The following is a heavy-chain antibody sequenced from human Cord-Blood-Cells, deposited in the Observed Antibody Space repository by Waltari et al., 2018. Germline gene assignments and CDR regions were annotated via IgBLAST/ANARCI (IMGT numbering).Heavy chain of an antibody. Sequence: QVQLQESGPGLVKPSETLSLTCAVSGYSISSGYYWGWIRQPPGKGLEWSGSIYHSGSTYYNPSLKSRVTISVDTSKNQFSLKLSSVTAADTAVYYCARALGWFDYWGQGTLVTVSS. D-gene: IGHD7-27*01. CDR1: GYSISSGYY. CDR3: ARALGWFDY. CDR2: IYHSGST. V-gene: IGHV4-38-2*01. J-gene: IGHJ4*02.